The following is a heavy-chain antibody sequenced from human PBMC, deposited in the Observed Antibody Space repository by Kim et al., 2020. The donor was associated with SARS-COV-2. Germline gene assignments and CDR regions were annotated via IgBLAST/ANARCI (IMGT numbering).Heavy chain of an antibody. J-gene: IGHJ6*02. D-gene: IGHD3-22*01. Sequence: GGSLRLSFVASGFTFDTYAMSWVRQAPGKGLEWVSVISGNGVNKFYADSVRGRFTISRDNSKDTLYLQMNSLRDEDTALYYCAKVVVMDGYNYYYYYGMDVWGQGTTVTVSS. CDR3: AKVVVMDGYNYYYYYGMDV. CDR1: GFTFDTYA. CDR2: ISGNGVNK. V-gene: IGHV3-23*01.